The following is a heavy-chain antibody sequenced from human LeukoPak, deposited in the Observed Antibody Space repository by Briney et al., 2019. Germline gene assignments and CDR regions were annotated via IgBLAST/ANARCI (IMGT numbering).Heavy chain of an antibody. J-gene: IGHJ4*02. Sequence: SETLSLTCAVSGYSISSGYYWGWIRQPPGKGLEWIGSIYHSGSTYYNPSLKSRVTISVDTSKNQFSLKLSSVTAADTAVYYCARVLSQPAYYFDYWGQGTLVTVSS. V-gene: IGHV4-38-2*01. CDR2: IYHSGST. D-gene: IGHD2-2*01. CDR3: ARVLSQPAYYFDY. CDR1: GYSISSGYY.